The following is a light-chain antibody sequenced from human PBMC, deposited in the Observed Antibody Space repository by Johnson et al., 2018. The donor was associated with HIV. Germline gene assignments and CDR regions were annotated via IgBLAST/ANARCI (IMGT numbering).Light chain of an antibody. Sequence: QSVLSQPPSVSAAPGQKVTISCSGSSSNIGNNYVSWYQQLPGTAPKLLIYDNNNRPSGIPARFSGSNSGTSATLGIAGLQTGDEADYYCGTWDSSLSANVFGTGTKVTVL. CDR1: SSNIGNNY. CDR2: DNN. CDR3: GTWDSSLSANV. J-gene: IGLJ1*01. V-gene: IGLV1-51*01.